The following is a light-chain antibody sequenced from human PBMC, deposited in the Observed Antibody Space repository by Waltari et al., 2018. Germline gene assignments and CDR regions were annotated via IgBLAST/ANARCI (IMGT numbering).Light chain of an antibody. J-gene: IGKJ2*01. CDR1: QTISRW. V-gene: IGKV1-5*03. CDR2: KTS. Sequence: DIQLTQSPSTLSASVADRVTITCRASQTISRWLAWYQQKPGKAPKLLISKTSGLESGVPSRFSGSGSGTEATLTISSLQPDDFATYYCQQHDTSSRTYAFGQGTKLEIK. CDR3: QQHDTSSRTYA.